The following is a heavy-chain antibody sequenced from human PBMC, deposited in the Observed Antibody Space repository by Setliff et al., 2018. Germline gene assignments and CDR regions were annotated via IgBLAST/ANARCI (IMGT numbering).Heavy chain of an antibody. CDR2: INPRTGVT. V-gene: IGHV1-2*02. CDR1: GYTFISYG. J-gene: IGHJ5*02. D-gene: IGHD3-3*01. CDR3: VREGLSFGPGCCPNWLDP. Sequence: ASVKVSCKASGYTFISYGISWLRQAPGQGLEWMGWINPRTGVTNYAQKFQGRVTLTRDTSITTVYMELSTLTSDDTAVYYCVREGLSFGPGCCPNWLDPWGQGTLVTVSS.